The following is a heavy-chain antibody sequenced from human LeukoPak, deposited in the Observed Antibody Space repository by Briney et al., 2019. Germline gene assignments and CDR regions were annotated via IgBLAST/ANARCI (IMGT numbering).Heavy chain of an antibody. CDR2: INSDGSST. D-gene: IGHD3-10*01. J-gene: IGHJ4*02. Sequence: GGSLRLSCAASGFTFSSYWMHWVRQAPGKGLVWVSRINSDGSSTSYADSVKGRFTISRDNAKNTLYPQMNSLRAEDTAVYYCARQRHLVRGVSYWGQGTLVTVSS. CDR1: GFTFSSYW. V-gene: IGHV3-74*01. CDR3: ARQRHLVRGVSY.